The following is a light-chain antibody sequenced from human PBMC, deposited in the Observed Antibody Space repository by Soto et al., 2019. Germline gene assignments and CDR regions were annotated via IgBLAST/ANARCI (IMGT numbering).Light chain of an antibody. CDR1: QDISNY. CDR3: QQYDNIPLT. CDR2: DAS. Sequence: DIPMTQSPSSLSASVGDRVTITCQASQDISNYLNWYQQKPGKAHKLLIYDASNLETGVPSRFSGSGSGTDFTFTISSLQPEDIATYYCQQYDNIPLTFGGGTKVEIK. J-gene: IGKJ4*01. V-gene: IGKV1-33*01.